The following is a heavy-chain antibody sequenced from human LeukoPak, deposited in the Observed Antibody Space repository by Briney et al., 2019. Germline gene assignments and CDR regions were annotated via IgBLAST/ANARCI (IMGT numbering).Heavy chain of an antibody. Sequence: ASVKVSCKASGYTFTSYGISWVRQAPGQGLEWMGWISAYNGNTNYAQKLQGRVTMTTDTSTSTAYMELRSLRSDDTAVYYCARDHPYYDILTGYYPDYWGQGTLVTVSS. CDR2: ISAYNGNT. D-gene: IGHD3-9*01. CDR1: GYTFTSYG. V-gene: IGHV1-18*01. J-gene: IGHJ4*02. CDR3: ARDHPYYDILTGYYPDY.